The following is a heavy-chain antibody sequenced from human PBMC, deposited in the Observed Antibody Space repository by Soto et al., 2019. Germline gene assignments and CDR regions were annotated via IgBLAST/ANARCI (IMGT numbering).Heavy chain of an antibody. CDR1: GFTFSSYG. Sequence: AQVVESGGGVVQPGRSLRLSCAASGFTFSSYGMHWVRQAPGKGLEWVAVIWYDGGNKYYADSVKGRFTISRDNSKNTLYLQMNSLRAEDTAVYYCARDYSSGTQGYFDYWGQGTLVTVSS. D-gene: IGHD6-19*01. V-gene: IGHV3-33*01. CDR2: IWYDGGNK. J-gene: IGHJ4*02. CDR3: ARDYSSGTQGYFDY.